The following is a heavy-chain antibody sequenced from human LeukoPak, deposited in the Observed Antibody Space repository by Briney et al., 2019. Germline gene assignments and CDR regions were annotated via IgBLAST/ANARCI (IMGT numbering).Heavy chain of an antibody. D-gene: IGHD1-7*01. J-gene: IGHJ6*02. CDR1: GFTFSSFW. CDR3: AKEGVSGTGYFYGMDV. CDR2: INSVGSST. V-gene: IGHV3-74*01. Sequence: PGGSLRLSCAASGFTFSSFWMHWVRQAPGKGLVWVSRINSVGSSTSYADSVKGRFTISRDNAKNALYLQMNSLRAEDTAVYHCAKEGVSGTGYFYGMDVWGQGTTVTVSS.